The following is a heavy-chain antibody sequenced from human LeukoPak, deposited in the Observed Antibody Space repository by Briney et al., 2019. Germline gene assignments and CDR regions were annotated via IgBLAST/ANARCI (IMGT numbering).Heavy chain of an antibody. D-gene: IGHD1-1*01. V-gene: IGHV3-74*01. CDR1: GFTFSTYA. J-gene: IGHJ4*02. Sequence: QPGGSLRLSCVASGFTFSTYAMNWVRQAPGKGLVWVSRINSDGSSTSYADSVKGRFTISRDNAKNTLYLQMNSLRAEDTAVYYCARVRRGPHDDFDYWGQGTLVTVSS. CDR3: ARVRRGPHDDFDY. CDR2: INSDGSST.